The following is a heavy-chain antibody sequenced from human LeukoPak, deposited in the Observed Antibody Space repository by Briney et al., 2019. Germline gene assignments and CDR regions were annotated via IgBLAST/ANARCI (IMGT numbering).Heavy chain of an antibody. CDR1: GFTFSSYS. J-gene: IGHJ3*02. CDR2: ISSSSSTI. D-gene: IGHD6-6*01. CDR3: ARYSSSDAFDI. V-gene: IGHV3-48*01. Sequence: GSLRLSCAASGFTFSSYSMNWVRQAPGKGLEWVSYISSSSSTIYYADSVKGRFTISRDNAKNSLYLQMNSLRAEDTAVYYCARYSSSDAFDIWGQGTMVTVSS.